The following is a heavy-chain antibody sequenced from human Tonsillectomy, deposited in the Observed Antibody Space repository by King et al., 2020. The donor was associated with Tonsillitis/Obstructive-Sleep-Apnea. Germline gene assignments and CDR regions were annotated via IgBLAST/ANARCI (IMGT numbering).Heavy chain of an antibody. D-gene: IGHD2-15*01. V-gene: IGHV4-39*01. CDR2: IHYSGST. CDR3: AREDIAVVLAATPFIPHFDN. J-gene: IGHJ4*02. Sequence: QLQESSPGLVKPSETLSLTCTVSGGSISSNSYSWGWIRQPPGKGLEWIGSIHYSGSTYYNPSLKSRVSLSVDTSKNQFSLKLSSVTAADTAMYYCAREDIAVVLAATPFIPHFDNWGQGTLVTVSS. CDR1: GGSISSNSYS.